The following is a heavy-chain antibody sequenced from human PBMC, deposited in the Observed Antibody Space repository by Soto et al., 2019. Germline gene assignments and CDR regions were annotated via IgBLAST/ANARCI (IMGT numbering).Heavy chain of an antibody. J-gene: IGHJ4*02. CDR1: GFTFSSYA. D-gene: IGHD4-17*01. CDR2: ISGSGGST. V-gene: IGHV3-23*01. CDR3: ATSTVVSLYYFDY. Sequence: GGSLRLSCAASGFTFSSYAMSWVRQAPGKGLEWVSAISGSGGSTYYADSVKGRFTISRDNSKNTLYLQMNSLRAEDTAVYYCATSTVVSLYYFDYWGQGTLVTVSS.